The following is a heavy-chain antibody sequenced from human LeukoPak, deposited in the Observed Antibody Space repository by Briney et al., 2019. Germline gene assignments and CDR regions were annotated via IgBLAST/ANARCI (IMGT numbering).Heavy chain of an antibody. V-gene: IGHV4-4*07. Sequence: SETLSLTCTVSGGSISTYYWSWIRQSAGKGLEWIGRIYSTGSTDYNPSLKSRVTMSVDTSKNQFSLNLSSVTPADTAVYYCARDSSSAWFFDYWGQGTLVTVSS. CDR3: ARDSSSAWFFDY. D-gene: IGHD6-19*01. J-gene: IGHJ4*02. CDR1: GGSISTYY. CDR2: IYSTGST.